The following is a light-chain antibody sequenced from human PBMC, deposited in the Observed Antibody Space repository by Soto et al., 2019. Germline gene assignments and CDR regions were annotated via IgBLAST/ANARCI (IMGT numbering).Light chain of an antibody. CDR3: QQRSNWPST. J-gene: IGKJ4*01. CDR2: DAS. Sequence: EIVLTQSPATLSLSPGNRATLSCRASQSVSSYLAWYQQKPGQAPRLLIYDASNRATGIPARFSGSGSWTDFTLTITSLEPEDCAVYYCQQRSNWPSTFGGGTKVDIK. V-gene: IGKV3-11*01. CDR1: QSVSSY.